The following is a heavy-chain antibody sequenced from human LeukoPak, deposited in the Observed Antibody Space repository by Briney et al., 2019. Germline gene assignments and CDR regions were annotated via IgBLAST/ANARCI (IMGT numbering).Heavy chain of an antibody. V-gene: IGHV3-33*01. Sequence: GGSLRLSCAASGFTFSSYGMHWVRQAPGKGLEWVAVIWYDGSNKYYADSVKGRFTISRDNSKNTLYLQMNSLRAEDTAVYYCARGLMAYCSGDCYSGGYYFDYWGQGTLVTVSS. D-gene: IGHD2-21*02. CDR1: GFTFSSYG. J-gene: IGHJ4*02. CDR2: IWYDGSNK. CDR3: ARGLMAYCSGDCYSGGYYFDY.